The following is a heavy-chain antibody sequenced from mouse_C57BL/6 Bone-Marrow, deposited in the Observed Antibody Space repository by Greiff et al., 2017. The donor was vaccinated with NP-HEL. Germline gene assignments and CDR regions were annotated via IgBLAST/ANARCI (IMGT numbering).Heavy chain of an antibody. V-gene: IGHV1-80*01. CDR1: GYAFSSYW. D-gene: IGHD1-1*01. Sequence: QVHVKQSGAELVKPGASVKISCKASGYAFSSYWMNWVKQRPGKGLEWIGQIYPGDGDTNYNGKFKGKATLTADKSSSTAYMQLSSLTSEDSAVYYCARSPPDYYGSSYYAMDYWGQGTSVTVSS. CDR3: ARSPPDYYGSSYYAMDY. CDR2: IYPGDGDT. J-gene: IGHJ4*01.